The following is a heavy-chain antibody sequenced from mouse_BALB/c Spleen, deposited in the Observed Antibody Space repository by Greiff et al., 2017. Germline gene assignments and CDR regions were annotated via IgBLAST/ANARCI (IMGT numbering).Heavy chain of an antibody. CDR3: ARGDYGSFDY. D-gene: IGHD1-2*01. J-gene: IGHJ2*01. CDR2: ISYSGST. CDR1: GYSITSDYA. V-gene: IGHV3-2*02. Sequence: ESGPGLVKPSQSLSLTCTVTGYSITSDYAWNWIRQFPGNKLEWMGYISYSGSTSYNPSLKSRISITRDTSKNQFFLQLNSVTTEDTATYYCARGDYGSFDYWGQGTTLTVSS.